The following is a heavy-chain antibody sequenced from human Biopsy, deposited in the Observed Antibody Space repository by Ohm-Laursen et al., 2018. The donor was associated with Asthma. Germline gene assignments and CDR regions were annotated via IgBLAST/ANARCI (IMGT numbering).Heavy chain of an antibody. J-gene: IGHJ4*02. CDR3: ARGPPADRED. Sequence: TLSLTCTVSGGSMSSSSYYWGWIRQPPGKGLEWMGSISYTGSAYHNPSLKSRVTISVDTSKNHFSLKLSSVTAADTAVYYCARGPPADREDWGQGTLVTVSS. D-gene: IGHD5-24*01. CDR2: ISYTGSA. V-gene: IGHV4-39*02. CDR1: GGSMSSSSYY.